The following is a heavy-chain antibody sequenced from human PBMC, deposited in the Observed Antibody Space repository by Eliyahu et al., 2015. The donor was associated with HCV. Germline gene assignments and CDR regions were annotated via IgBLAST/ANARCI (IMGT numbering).Heavy chain of an antibody. J-gene: IGHJ4*02. CDR2: INPSGGSA. CDR3: ARDSYGSGDY. V-gene: IGHV1-46*01. CDR1: GYTFTSYY. D-gene: IGHD2-8*01. Sequence: QVQLVQSGAEVKKPGASVKVSCRASGYTFTSYYMHWVRQAPGQGLEWMGIINPSGGSATYAQKFQGRVTMTRDTSTSTVSMELSSLRSEDTAVYYCARDSYGSGDYWGQGTLVTVSS.